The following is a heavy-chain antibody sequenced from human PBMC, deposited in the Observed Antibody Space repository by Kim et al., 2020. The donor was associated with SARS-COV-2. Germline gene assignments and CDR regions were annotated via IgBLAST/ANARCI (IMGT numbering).Heavy chain of an antibody. CDR3: AKDSRYSSSGELDY. CDR2: IYSGGSST. J-gene: IGHJ4*02. D-gene: IGHD6-13*01. V-gene: IGHV3-23*03. CDR1: GFTFSSYA. Sequence: GGSLRLSCAASGFTFSSYAMSWVRQAPGKGLEWVSVIYSGGSSTYYADSVKGRFTISRDNSKNTLYLQMNSLRAEDTAVYYCAKDSRYSSSGELDYWGQGTLVTVSS.